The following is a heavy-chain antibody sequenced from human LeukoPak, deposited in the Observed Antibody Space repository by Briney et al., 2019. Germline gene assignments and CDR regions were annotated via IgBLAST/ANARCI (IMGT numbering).Heavy chain of an antibody. J-gene: IGHJ4*02. CDR3: ARMSGYSSGWPFRPFDY. Sequence: PGGSLRLSCAASGLTFSSYAMHWVRQAPGKGLEYVSAISSNGGSTYYANSVKGRFTISRDNSKNTLYLQMGSLRAEDMAVYYCARMSGYSSGWPFRPFDYWGQGTLVTVSS. CDR1: GLTFSSYA. D-gene: IGHD6-19*01. CDR2: ISSNGGST. V-gene: IGHV3-64*01.